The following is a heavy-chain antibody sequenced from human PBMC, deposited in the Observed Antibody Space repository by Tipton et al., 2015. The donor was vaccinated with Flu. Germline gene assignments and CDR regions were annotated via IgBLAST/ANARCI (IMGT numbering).Heavy chain of an antibody. D-gene: IGHD3-10*01. CDR2: LYCYNGNT. CDR3: ARTTYSTGELDYDYYYMDV. Sequence: TLSLTCTVSGDSISSSTYYWGWIRQPPGKGLEWIGSLYCYNGNTYYSPSLKSRVTMSADTSKNQFSLKLNSVTAADTAVYYCARTTYSTGELDYDYYYMDVWGKGTTVTVSS. V-gene: IGHV4-39*01. CDR1: GDSISSSTYY. J-gene: IGHJ6*03.